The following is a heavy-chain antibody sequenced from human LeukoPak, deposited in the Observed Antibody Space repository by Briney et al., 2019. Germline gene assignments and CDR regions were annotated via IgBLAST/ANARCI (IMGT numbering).Heavy chain of an antibody. CDR3: AKGIRDFSWLPSFDW. CDR2: TSFDGSNQ. D-gene: IGHD3-9*01. Sequence: GGSLRLSCGASGFTFSTYGMHWVRQAPGKGLEWVAVTSFDGSNQYYGDSVKGRFTISRDNFKSTLFLQMNSLRAEDTAVYYCAKGIRDFSWLPSFDWWGQGILVTVSS. V-gene: IGHV3-30*18. CDR1: GFTFSTYG. J-gene: IGHJ4*02.